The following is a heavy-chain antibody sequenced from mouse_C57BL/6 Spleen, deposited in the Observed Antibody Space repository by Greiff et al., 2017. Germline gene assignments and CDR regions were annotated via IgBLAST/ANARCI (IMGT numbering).Heavy chain of an antibody. CDR3: ARDHYYGSSTYSFDY. CDR1: GFTFSSYA. Sequence: EVMLVESGGGLVKPGGSLKLSCAASGFTFSSYAMSWVRQTPEQRLEWVATISDGGSYTYYPDNVKGRFTISRDNAKNNLYLQMSHLKSEDTAMYSCARDHYYGSSTYSFDYWGQGTTLTVSS. CDR2: ISDGGSYT. V-gene: IGHV5-4*01. D-gene: IGHD1-1*01. J-gene: IGHJ2*01.